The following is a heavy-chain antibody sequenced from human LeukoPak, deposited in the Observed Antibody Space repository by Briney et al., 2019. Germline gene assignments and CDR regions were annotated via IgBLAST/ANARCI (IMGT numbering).Heavy chain of an antibody. J-gene: IGHJ6*03. D-gene: IGHD2-15*01. CDR3: ARRRAATTYYYYYYMDV. CDR2: IYYSGST. Sequence: PSETLSLTCTVSGGSISSSSYYWGWIRQPAGKGLEWIGSIYYSGSTYYNPSLKSRVTISVDTSKNQFSLKLSSVTAADTAVYYCARRRAATTYYYYYYMDVWGKGTTVTVSS. CDR1: GGSISSSSYY. V-gene: IGHV4-39*01.